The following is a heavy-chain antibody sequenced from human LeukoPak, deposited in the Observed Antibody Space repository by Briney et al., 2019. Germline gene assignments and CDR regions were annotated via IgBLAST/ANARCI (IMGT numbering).Heavy chain of an antibody. D-gene: IGHD3-10*01. J-gene: IGHJ4*02. V-gene: IGHV3-21*01. CDR2: ISSSSSYI. CDR3: AIVRWFGELLNY. CDR1: GFTFRSYS. Sequence: GGSLRLSCAASGFTFRSYSMNWVRQAPGKGLEWVSSISSSSSYIYYADSVKGRFTISRDNAKNSLYLQMNNLRAEDTAVYYCAIVRWFGELLNYWGQGTLVTVSS.